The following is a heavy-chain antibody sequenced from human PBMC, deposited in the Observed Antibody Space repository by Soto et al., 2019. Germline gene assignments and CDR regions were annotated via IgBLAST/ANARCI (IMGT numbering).Heavy chain of an antibody. CDR1: GFTVSSHA. CDR3: APHVSCCGGSCQYDAFAI. CDR2: VTADGGT. Sequence: EVQVLESGGGLVQPGGSLRLSCEGSGFTVSSHAMTWIRQAPGKGPEWVSTVTADGGTYYADSVKGRFAMSRDTSENTLYLQMNSLGAEDPAAYYCAPHVSCCGGSCQYDAFAIRGQGTMVTVSS. V-gene: IGHV3-23*01. D-gene: IGHD2-15*01. J-gene: IGHJ3*02.